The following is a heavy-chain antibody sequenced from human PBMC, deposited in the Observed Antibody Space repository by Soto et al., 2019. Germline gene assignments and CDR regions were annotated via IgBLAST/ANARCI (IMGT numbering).Heavy chain of an antibody. Sequence: PSETLSLTCTVSGGSISSYYWSWIRQPPGKGLEWIGYIYYSGSTNYNPSLKSRVTISVDTSKNQFSLKLSSVTAADTAVYYCARQITLFFAFDFWGQGTMVTVSS. D-gene: IGHD3-3*01. CDR1: GGSISSYY. J-gene: IGHJ3*01. CDR2: IYYSGST. CDR3: ARQITLFFAFDF. V-gene: IGHV4-59*01.